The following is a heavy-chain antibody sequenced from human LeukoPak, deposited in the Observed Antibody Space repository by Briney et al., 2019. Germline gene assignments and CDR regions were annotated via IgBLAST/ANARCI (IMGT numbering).Heavy chain of an antibody. CDR3: ASGSEYYYDSSGYSFDY. J-gene: IGHJ4*02. CDR1: GYSISSGYY. V-gene: IGHV4-38-2*02. Sequence: SETLSLTCTVSGYSISSGYYWGWIRQPPGKGLEWIGSIYHGGSTYYNPSLKSRVTISVDTSKNQFSLKLSSVTAADTAVYYCASGSEYYYDSSGYSFDYWGQGTLVTVSS. CDR2: IYHGGST. D-gene: IGHD3-22*01.